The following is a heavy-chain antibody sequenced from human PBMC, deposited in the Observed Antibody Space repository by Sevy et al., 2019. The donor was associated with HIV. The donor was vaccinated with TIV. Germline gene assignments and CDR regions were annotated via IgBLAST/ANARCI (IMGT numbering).Heavy chain of an antibody. CDR1: GFTFSNFW. Sequence: GGSLRLSCEVSGFTFSNFWMTWVRQSPGKGLEWVAYINQDERHINLLDSVRGRFTISRDNAKNSLYLQMDSLRAEDTAIYYCARDPDWGALDSWGQGTLVTVSS. CDR2: INQDERHI. V-gene: IGHV3-7*01. CDR3: ARDPDWGALDS. J-gene: IGHJ4*02. D-gene: IGHD7-27*01.